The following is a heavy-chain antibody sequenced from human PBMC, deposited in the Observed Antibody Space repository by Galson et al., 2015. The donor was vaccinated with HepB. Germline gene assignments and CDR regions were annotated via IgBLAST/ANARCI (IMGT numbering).Heavy chain of an antibody. CDR1: GFTFSSYS. Sequence: SLRLSCAASGFTFSSYSMHWVRQAPGKGLEWVAVISYDGSNKYYADSVKGRFTISRDNSKNTLYLQMNSLRVEDTAVYYCASSAYCGGDCYPTQGSFDIWGQGTLVTVSS. CDR2: ISYDGSNK. CDR3: ASSAYCGGDCYPTQGSFDI. J-gene: IGHJ3*02. D-gene: IGHD2-21*02. V-gene: IGHV3-30-3*01.